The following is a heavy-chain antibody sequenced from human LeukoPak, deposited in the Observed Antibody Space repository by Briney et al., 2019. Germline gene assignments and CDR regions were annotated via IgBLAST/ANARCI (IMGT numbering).Heavy chain of an antibody. D-gene: IGHD1-7*01. Sequence: GASVKVSCKASGYTFTSYGISWVRQAPGQGLEWMGWISAYNGNTNYAQKLQGRVTMTTDTSTSTAYMELRSLRSDDTAVYYCARGGTRYQTYIHWSDAFDIWGQGTMVTVSS. CDR3: ARGGTRYQTYIHWSDAFDI. J-gene: IGHJ3*02. CDR2: ISAYNGNT. CDR1: GYTFTSYG. V-gene: IGHV1-18*01.